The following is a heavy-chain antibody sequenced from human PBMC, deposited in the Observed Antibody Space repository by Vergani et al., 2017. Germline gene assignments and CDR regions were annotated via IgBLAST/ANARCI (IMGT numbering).Heavy chain of an antibody. Sequence: EVQLVESGGGLVKPGGSLRLSCAASGFTFSNAWMSWVRQAPGKGLEWVGRIKSKTDGGTTDYAAPVKGRFTISRDDSKNTLYLQMISLKTEDTAVYYCTTVRRVRGVIVDYYYYYMDVWGKGTTVTVSS. CDR3: TTVRRVRGVIVDYYYYYMDV. CDR2: IKSKTDGGTT. D-gene: IGHD3-10*01. CDR1: GFTFSNAW. V-gene: IGHV3-15*01. J-gene: IGHJ6*03.